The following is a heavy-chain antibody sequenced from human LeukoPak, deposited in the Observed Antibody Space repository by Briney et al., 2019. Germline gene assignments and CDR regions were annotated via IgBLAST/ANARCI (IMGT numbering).Heavy chain of an antibody. V-gene: IGHV1-8*03. CDR3: ARASEDYDFWSGLRYYYYYMDV. D-gene: IGHD3-3*01. J-gene: IGHJ6*03. CDR2: MNPNSGNT. CDR1: GYTFTSYD. Sequence: ASVKVSCKASGYTFTSYDINWVRQATGQGLEWMGWMNPNSGNTGYAQKFQGRVTITRNTSISTAYMELSGLRSEDTAVYYCARASEDYDFWSGLRYYYYYMDVWGKGTTVTVSS.